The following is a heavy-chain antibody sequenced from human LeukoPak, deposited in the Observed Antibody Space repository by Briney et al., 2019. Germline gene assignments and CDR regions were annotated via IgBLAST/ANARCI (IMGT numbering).Heavy chain of an antibody. V-gene: IGHV3-21*01. CDR3: VRLRRNSDTSGFYYYYDF. CDR2: ISVRSYYI. D-gene: IGHD3-22*01. J-gene: IGHJ4*02. Sequence: PGGSLRLSCAASGYTFSSYSINWVRQAPGKGLEWVSSISVRSYYIYYADSVRGRFRISRDDARDSLYLQMNSLRAEDTAVYYCVRLRRNSDTSGFYYYYDFWGQGTLVTVSS. CDR1: GYTFSSYS.